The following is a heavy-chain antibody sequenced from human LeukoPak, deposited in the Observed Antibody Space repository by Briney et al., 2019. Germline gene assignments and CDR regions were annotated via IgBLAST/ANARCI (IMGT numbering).Heavy chain of an antibody. V-gene: IGHV4-38-2*02. D-gene: IGHD2-2*02. CDR2: IYHSGSA. J-gene: IGHJ4*02. CDR3: VRYCSSTTCYTRAVDY. CDR1: GYSITSGYN. Sequence: PSETLSLTCTVSGYSITSGYNWSWLRQPPEKVLEWIGSIYHSGSAYYNPSLKSRVTISVDTSKNQFSLKLSSVTAADTAVYYCVRYCSSTTCYTRAVDYWGQGTLVTVSS.